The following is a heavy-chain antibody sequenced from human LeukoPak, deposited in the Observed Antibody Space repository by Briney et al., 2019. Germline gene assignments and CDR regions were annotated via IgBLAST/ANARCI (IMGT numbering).Heavy chain of an antibody. Sequence: GASVKVSCKASGYTFTSYDINWVRQATGQGLEWMGWISAYNGNTNYAQKLQGRVTMTTDTSTSTAYMELRSLRSDATAVYYCARQFSAGAVAGTEDYWGQGTLVTVSS. CDR1: GYTFTSYD. CDR2: ISAYNGNT. J-gene: IGHJ4*02. CDR3: ARQFSAGAVAGTEDY. D-gene: IGHD6-19*01. V-gene: IGHV1-18*01.